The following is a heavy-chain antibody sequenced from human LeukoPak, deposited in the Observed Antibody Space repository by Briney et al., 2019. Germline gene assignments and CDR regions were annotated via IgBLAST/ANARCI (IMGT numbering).Heavy chain of an antibody. D-gene: IGHD2-21*01. V-gene: IGHV3-74*01. CDR2: IDTDGSGT. CDR3: ARDSAFCGGDCYLFDP. Sequence: GGSLRLSCAASGFTFSNFWMHWVRQAPGEGLVWVSRIDTDGSGTNYADSVKGRFTISRDNAKNTLYLQMNSLRADDTAVYYCARDSAFCGGDCYLFDPWGQGTLVTVSS. CDR1: GFTFSNFW. J-gene: IGHJ5*02.